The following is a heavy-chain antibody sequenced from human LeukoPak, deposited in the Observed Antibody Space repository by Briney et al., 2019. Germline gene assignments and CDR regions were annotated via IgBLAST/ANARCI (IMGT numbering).Heavy chain of an antibody. J-gene: IGHJ6*03. Sequence: GGSLRLSCAASGFTFSSYGMHWVRQAPGKGLEWVAVIWYDGSNKYYADSVKGRFTISRDNSKNTLYLQMNSLRAEDTAVYYCARERRSGSDYYYMDGWGKGTTVTGS. V-gene: IGHV3-33*01. CDR1: GFTFSSYG. CDR2: IWYDGSNK. CDR3: ARERRSGSDYYYMDG. D-gene: IGHD3-10*01.